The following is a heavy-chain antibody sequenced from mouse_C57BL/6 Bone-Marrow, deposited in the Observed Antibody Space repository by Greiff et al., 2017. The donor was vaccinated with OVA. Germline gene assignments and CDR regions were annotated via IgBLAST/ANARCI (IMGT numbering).Heavy chain of an antibody. CDR2: IYPGSGNT. CDR3: ARRTGCGAMDY. V-gene: IGHV1-66*01. J-gene: IGHJ4*01. CDR1: GYSFTSYY. Sequence: VQLQQSGPELVKPGASVKISCKASGYSFTSYYIHWVKQRPGQGLEWIGWIYPGSGNTKYNEKFKGKATLTADTSSSTAYMQLSSLTSDDSAVYYCARRTGCGAMDYWGQGTSVTVSS. D-gene: IGHD4-1*01.